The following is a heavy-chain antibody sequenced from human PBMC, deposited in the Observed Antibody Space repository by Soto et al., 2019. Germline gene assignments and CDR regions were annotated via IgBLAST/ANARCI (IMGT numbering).Heavy chain of an antibody. CDR2: INYSGNT. CDR1: GGSLSGYY. CDR3: ARHHVRGRTIAGAAEF. Sequence: QVQLQQWGAGLLKPSETLSLTCAVYGGSLSGYYWSWIRQPPGKALEWIGEINYSGNTNYNPSLKSRVTKSVDTSKHQRLMNLSSVTAADTAMYYCARHHVRGRTIAGAAEFWGQGTLVTVSS. D-gene: IGHD1-26*01. J-gene: IGHJ4*02. V-gene: IGHV4-34*01.